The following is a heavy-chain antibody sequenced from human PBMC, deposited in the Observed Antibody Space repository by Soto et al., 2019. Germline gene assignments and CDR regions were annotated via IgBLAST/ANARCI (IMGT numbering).Heavy chain of an antibody. CDR2: INAGNGNT. J-gene: IGHJ4*02. Sequence: ASVKVSCKASGYTFTSYAMHWVRQAPGQRLEWMGWINAGNGNTKYSQKFQGRVTITRDTSASTAYMELSSLRSEDTAVYYCARASCYVWSGPRPGTFDYWGKGTLVPVYS. CDR3: ARASCYVWSGPRPGTFDY. D-gene: IGHD3-3*01. CDR1: GYTFTSYA. V-gene: IGHV1-3*01.